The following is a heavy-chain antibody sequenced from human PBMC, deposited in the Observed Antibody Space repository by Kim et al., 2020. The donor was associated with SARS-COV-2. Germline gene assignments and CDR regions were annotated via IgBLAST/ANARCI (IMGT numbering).Heavy chain of an antibody. D-gene: IGHD2-2*01. CDR1: GFTFGDYA. J-gene: IGHJ4*02. CDR3: AKDSNYGGYCSSTSCPDFDY. Sequence: GGSLRLSCAASGFTFGDYAMHWVRQAPGKGLEWVSGISWNSGSIGYADSVKGRFTISRDNAKNSLYLQMNSLRAEDTALYYCAKDSNYGGYCSSTSCPDFDYWGQGTLVTVSS. V-gene: IGHV3-9*01. CDR2: ISWNSGSI.